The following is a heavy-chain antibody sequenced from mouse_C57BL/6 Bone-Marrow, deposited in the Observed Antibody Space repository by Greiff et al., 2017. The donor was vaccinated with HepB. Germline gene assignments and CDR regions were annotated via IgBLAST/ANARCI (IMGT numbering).Heavy chain of an antibody. J-gene: IGHJ4*01. CDR1: GFNIKDDY. V-gene: IGHV14-4*01. D-gene: IGHD2-4*01. Sequence: EVQLQQSGAELVRPGASVKLSCTASGFNIKDDYMHWVKQRPEQGLEWIGWIDPENGDTEYASKFQGKAPITAETSSNTAYLQPSSLTSDDTAVYYCTTPIYYYYFYAMDYWGQGTSVTVSS. CDR3: TTPIYYYYFYAMDY. CDR2: IDPENGDT.